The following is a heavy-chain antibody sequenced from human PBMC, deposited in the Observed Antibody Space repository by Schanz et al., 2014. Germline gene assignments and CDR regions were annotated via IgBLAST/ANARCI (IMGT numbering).Heavy chain of an antibody. V-gene: IGHV3-7*03. Sequence: EVQLVESGGGLVQPGGSLRLSCAASGFTFSTYWMSWVRQAPGKGLEWVANIIHDGSEKFYVDSVKGRFTISRDNSKNSLYLQMNSLRTEDTALYYCAKDSRGSSFDMDVWGQGTTVTVSS. D-gene: IGHD1-26*01. CDR3: AKDSRGSSFDMDV. J-gene: IGHJ6*02. CDR2: IIHDGSEK. CDR1: GFTFSTYW.